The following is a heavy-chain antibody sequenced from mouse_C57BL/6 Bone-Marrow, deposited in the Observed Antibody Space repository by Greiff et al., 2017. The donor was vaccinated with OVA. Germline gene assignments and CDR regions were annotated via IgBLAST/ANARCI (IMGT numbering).Heavy chain of an antibody. V-gene: IGHV1-81*01. CDR3: ARQDSSGFSFAY. Sequence: VQLQQSGAELARPGASVKLSCKASGYTFTSYGISWVKQRTGQGLEWIGEIYPRSGNTYYNEKFKGKATLTADKSSSTAYMELRSLTSEDSAVYFCARQDSSGFSFAYWGQGTLVTVSA. D-gene: IGHD3-2*02. CDR1: GYTFTSYG. J-gene: IGHJ3*01. CDR2: IYPRSGNT.